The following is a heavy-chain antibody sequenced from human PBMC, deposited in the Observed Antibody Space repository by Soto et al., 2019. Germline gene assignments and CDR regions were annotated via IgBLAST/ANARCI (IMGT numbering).Heavy chain of an antibody. D-gene: IGHD3-22*01. CDR2: LKSDGSGT. CDR3: VRRDGYYYDGNGYLCRH. V-gene: IGHV3-74*01. J-gene: IGHJ4*02. Sequence: GGTLRLSCAASGFTFSSYWMHWVRQAPGKGLVWVSRLKSDGSGTTYADSVKGRLTISRDNAKNTLYLQMNSLRAEDTAEYYCVRRDGYYYDGNGYLCRHWGQGT. CDR1: GFTFSSYW.